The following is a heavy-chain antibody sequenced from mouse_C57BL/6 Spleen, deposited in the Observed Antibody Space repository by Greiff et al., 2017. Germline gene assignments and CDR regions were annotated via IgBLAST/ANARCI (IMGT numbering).Heavy chain of an antibody. J-gene: IGHJ2*01. CDR3: ARSGGSSFSFDY. CDR2: IYPSDSET. CDR1: GYTFTSYW. V-gene: IGHV1-61*01. Sequence: VQLQQPGAELVRPGSSVKLSCKASGYTFTSYWMDWVKQRPGQGLEWIGNIYPSDSETHYNQKFKDKATLTVDKSSSTAYMQLSSLTSEDSAVDYCARSGGSSFSFDYWGQGTTLTVSS. D-gene: IGHD1-1*01.